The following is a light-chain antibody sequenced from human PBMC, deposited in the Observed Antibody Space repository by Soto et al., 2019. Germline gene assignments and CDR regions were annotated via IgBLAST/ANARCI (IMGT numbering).Light chain of an antibody. J-gene: IGKJ4*01. Sequence: DIQITQSPSSLSASVGDRVTITCRARQSISSYLNLYQQKPGKAPKLLIYAASSLQSGFPSRFSGSGSGTDFTLTISSLQPEDFATYYCQQSYSTPLTDGVGTKVEIK. CDR2: AAS. CDR1: QSISSY. V-gene: IGKV1-39*01. CDR3: QQSYSTPLT.